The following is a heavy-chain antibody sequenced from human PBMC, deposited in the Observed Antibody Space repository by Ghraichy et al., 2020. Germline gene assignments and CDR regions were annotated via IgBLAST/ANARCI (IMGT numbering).Heavy chain of an antibody. J-gene: IGHJ3*01. Sequence: GGSLRLSCAASGFSSSSYSMNWVRQAPGKGLEWVSSISASSSFINYADSVKGRFTISRDNAKNSLFLQMNSLRADDTAMYYCAREPGIAVAGTHFNVWGQGTMVTVSP. CDR1: GFSSSSYS. D-gene: IGHD6-13*01. CDR2: ISASSSFI. V-gene: IGHV3-21*01. CDR3: AREPGIAVAGTHFNV.